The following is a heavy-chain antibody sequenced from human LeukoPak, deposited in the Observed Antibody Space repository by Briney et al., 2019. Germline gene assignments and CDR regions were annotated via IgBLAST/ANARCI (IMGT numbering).Heavy chain of an antibody. D-gene: IGHD3-22*01. CDR2: IRYDGSNK. CDR1: GFTFSSYG. CDR3: ASTSPYYYDSSGPPDY. Sequence: GGSLRLSCAASGFTFSSYGMHWVRQAPGKGLEWVAFIRYDGSNKYYADSVKGRFTISRDNSKNTLYLQMNSLRAEDTAVYYCASTSPYYYDSSGPPDYWGQGTLVTVSS. J-gene: IGHJ4*02. V-gene: IGHV3-30*02.